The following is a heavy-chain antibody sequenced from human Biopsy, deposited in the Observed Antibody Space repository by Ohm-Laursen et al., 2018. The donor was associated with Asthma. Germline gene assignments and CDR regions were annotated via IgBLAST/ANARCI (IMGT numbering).Heavy chain of an antibody. CDR1: GGTFNTYV. CDR3: ARVKDGYNFDY. Sequence: SVKVSCKSPGGTFNTYVIGWVRQAPGQGLEWMGGINSVFGTTTYPQKFQDRVTITADDSTSTVYMELSSLRSEDTAVYYCARVKDGYNFDYWGQGTLVTVSS. J-gene: IGHJ4*02. D-gene: IGHD5-24*01. V-gene: IGHV1-69*13. CDR2: INSVFGTT.